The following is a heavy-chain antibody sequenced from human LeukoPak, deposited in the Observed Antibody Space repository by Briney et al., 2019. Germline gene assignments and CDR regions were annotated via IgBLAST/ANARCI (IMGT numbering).Heavy chain of an antibody. Sequence: GASVKVSCKASGGTFSSYAISWVRQAPGQGLEWMGRIIPILGIANYAQKFQGRVTITADKSTSTAYMELSSLRSEDKAVYYCARLKGLYSYGHFDYWGQGTLVTVSS. J-gene: IGHJ4*02. D-gene: IGHD5-18*01. CDR2: IIPILGIA. CDR3: ARLKGLYSYGHFDY. V-gene: IGHV1-69*04. CDR1: GGTFSSYA.